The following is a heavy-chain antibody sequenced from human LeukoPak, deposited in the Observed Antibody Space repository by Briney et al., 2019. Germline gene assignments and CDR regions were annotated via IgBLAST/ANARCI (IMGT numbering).Heavy chain of an antibody. Sequence: GASVKVSCKASGYTFTGYYMHWVRQAPGQGLEWMGWINPNSGGTNYAQKFQGRVTMTRDTSISTAYMELSRLRSDDTAVYYCVRVILTDEAPYYMDVRGKGTTVTVSS. V-gene: IGHV1-2*02. D-gene: IGHD3-9*01. J-gene: IGHJ6*03. CDR3: VRVILTDEAPYYMDV. CDR1: GYTFTGYY. CDR2: INPNSGGT.